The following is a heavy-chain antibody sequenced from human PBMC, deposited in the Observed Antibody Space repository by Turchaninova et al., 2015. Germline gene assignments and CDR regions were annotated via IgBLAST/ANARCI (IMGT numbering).Heavy chain of an antibody. V-gene: IGHV4-39*01. J-gene: IGHJ4*02. Sequence: QVQLQESGPGLVKPSETLSLTCLVSGGSFSTGNYSWVWIRQPPGKGLEWIGNIYYSGSTYYNPSLKSRVTLSVDTSKNQFSRKVSSVTAADTAVYYCAGNFHGYCGGGSCFAHDLYSWGQGTLVTVSS. CDR1: GGSFSTGNYS. CDR3: AGNFHGYCGGGSCFAHDLYS. CDR2: IYYSGST. D-gene: IGHD2-15*01.